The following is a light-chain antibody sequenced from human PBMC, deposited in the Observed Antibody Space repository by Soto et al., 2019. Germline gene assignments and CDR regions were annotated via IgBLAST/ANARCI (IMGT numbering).Light chain of an antibody. V-gene: IGKV1-5*03. CDR2: KAS. CDR1: QSINNW. CDR3: HQYNSY. J-gene: IGKJ2*01. Sequence: DIQMTQSPSTLSASVGDRVTITCRASQSINNWLAWYQQKPGKPPKLLIYKASSLESGVPSRFSGSGSGTEFTLTLSSLQPDDFATYYCHQYNSYFGQGTKLEIK.